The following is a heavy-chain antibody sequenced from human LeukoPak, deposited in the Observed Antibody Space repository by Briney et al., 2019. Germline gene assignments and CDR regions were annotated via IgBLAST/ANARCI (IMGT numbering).Heavy chain of an antibody. CDR2: ITGYGAT. CDR1: GFTFSNFA. J-gene: IGHJ5*02. Sequence: GGSLRLSCAASGFTFSNFAVMWVRQAPGTGLQWVSTITGYGATFYADSVRGRFTIFRDTSMNTLFLQMNSLGAEDTAVYYCAKGAAAGKVDWFDPWGQGTLVTVSS. D-gene: IGHD6-13*01. CDR3: AKGAAAGKVDWFDP. V-gene: IGHV3-23*01.